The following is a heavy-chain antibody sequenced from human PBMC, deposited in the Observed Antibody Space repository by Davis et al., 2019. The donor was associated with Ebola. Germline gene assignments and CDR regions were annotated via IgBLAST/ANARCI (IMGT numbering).Heavy chain of an antibody. CDR3: AKSGLSFGVVKYHYGMDV. CDR2: ISGSGGST. J-gene: IGHJ6*04. V-gene: IGHV3-23*01. CDR1: GFTFSTYT. D-gene: IGHD3-3*01. Sequence: GGSLRLSCAASGFTFSTYTLTWVRQAPGKGLEWVSAISGSGGSTDYADSVKGRFTISRDNSKNTLYLQMKSLRVEDTAVYYCAKSGLSFGVVKYHYGMDVWGKGTTVTVSS.